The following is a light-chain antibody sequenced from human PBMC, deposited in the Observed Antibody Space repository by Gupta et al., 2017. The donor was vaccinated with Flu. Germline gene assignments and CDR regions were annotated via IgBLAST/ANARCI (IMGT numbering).Light chain of an antibody. CDR3: QSADTSGTLYV. CDR1: SFPRQY. J-gene: IGLJ1*01. CDR2: NDT. V-gene: IGLV3-25*02. Sequence: SYELTQPPSVSVSPGQTARITCSGDSFPRQYAYWYQQRPGQAPVLVIYNDTERPLGIPERFSGSTSGTTVTLTIRGVQAEDEADYYCQSADTSGTLYVFGSGTRVTVL.